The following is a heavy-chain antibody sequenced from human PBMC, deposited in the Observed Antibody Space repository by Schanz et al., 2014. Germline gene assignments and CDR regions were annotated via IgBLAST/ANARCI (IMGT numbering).Heavy chain of an antibody. CDR1: GYTFSDYG. V-gene: IGHV1-18*01. CDR3: ARGPLGTSP. J-gene: IGHJ5*02. Sequence: QVQLVQSGDEVKKPGASVKVSCKTSGYTFSDYGITWVRQAPGQGLEWMGWISAYNGHTDYAQKLQGRVTLTTDTSTSTAYMELSSLKSEDTAVYYCARGPLGTSPWGQGTLVTVSS. D-gene: IGHD5-12*01. CDR2: ISAYNGHT.